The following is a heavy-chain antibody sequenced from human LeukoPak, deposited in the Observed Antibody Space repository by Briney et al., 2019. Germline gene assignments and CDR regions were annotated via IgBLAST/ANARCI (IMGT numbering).Heavy chain of an antibody. Sequence: PSETLSLTCTVSGGSISSYYWSRIRQPPGKGLEWIGYIYYSGSTNYNPSLKSRVTISVDTSKNQFSLKLSSVTAADTAVYYCARSVLEWFPSYYYYMDVWGKGTTVTVSS. CDR2: IYYSGST. D-gene: IGHD3-3*01. CDR3: ARSVLEWFPSYYYYMDV. J-gene: IGHJ6*03. V-gene: IGHV4-59*01. CDR1: GGSISSYY.